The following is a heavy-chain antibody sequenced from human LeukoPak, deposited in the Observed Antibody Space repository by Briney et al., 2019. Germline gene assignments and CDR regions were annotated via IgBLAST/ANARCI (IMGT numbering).Heavy chain of an antibody. D-gene: IGHD3-16*02. Sequence: SETLSLTCAVYGGSFSGYYWSWIRQPPGKGLEWIGEINHSGSTNYNPSLKSRVTISVDTSKNQFSLKLSSVTAADTAVYYCARDKAHYDYVWGSYRAPHFFDYWGQGTLVIVSS. V-gene: IGHV4-34*01. CDR1: GGSFSGYY. J-gene: IGHJ4*02. CDR2: INHSGST. CDR3: ARDKAHYDYVWGSYRAPHFFDY.